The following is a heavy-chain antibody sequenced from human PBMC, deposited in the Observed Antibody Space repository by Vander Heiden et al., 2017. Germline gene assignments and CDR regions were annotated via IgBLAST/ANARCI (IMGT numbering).Heavy chain of an antibody. CDR2: RTGSGNRA. J-gene: IGHJ4*02. D-gene: IGHD2-2*01. V-gene: IGHV3-23*01. CDR1: GFTFGSYA. Sequence: EVHLLESGGGLVQPGESLRLSCVGSGFTFGSYALSLVRQAPGKGLQWVSARTGSGNRAYYAESVKGRFTISRDNSKKTLYLQMRSLRAEDTAIYYCAKDAAAFLHSWGQGTLVTVSS. CDR3: AKDAAAFLHS.